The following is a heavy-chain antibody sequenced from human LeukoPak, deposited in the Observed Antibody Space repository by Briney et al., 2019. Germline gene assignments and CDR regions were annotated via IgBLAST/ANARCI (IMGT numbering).Heavy chain of an antibody. D-gene: IGHD6-19*01. V-gene: IGHV4-59*01. CDR3: ARVKIISAVAGKTVPGSNPPLYYYYHMDV. CDR1: GGSISTYY. J-gene: IGHJ6*03. Sequence: SETLSLTCTVSGGSISTYYWNWIRQPPGKGLEWIGYIYSSDSTNYNPSLKSRVTISVDTSKNQFSLKLTSVTAADTAVYYCARVKIISAVAGKTVPGSNPPLYYYYHMDVWGKGTTVTVSS. CDR2: IYSSDST.